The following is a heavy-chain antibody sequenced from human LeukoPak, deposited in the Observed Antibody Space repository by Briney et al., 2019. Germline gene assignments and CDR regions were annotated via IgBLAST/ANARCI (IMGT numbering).Heavy chain of an antibody. Sequence: PSETLSLTCTVSGGSISSYYWSWIRQPPGKGLEWIGYIYYSGSTNYNPSLKSRVTISVDTSKNQFSLKLSSVTAADTAVYYCARVYYSNSYDYWYFDLWGRGTLVTVSS. V-gene: IGHV4-59*01. J-gene: IGHJ2*01. D-gene: IGHD6-13*01. CDR2: IYYSGST. CDR1: GGSISSYY. CDR3: ARVYYSNSYDYWYFDL.